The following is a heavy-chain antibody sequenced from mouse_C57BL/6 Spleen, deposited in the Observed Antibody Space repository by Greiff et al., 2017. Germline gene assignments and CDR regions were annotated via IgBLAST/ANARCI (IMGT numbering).Heavy chain of an antibody. D-gene: IGHD2-4*01. CDR1: GFTFSDYG. V-gene: IGHV5-17*01. CDR3: ARPDYDNAWFAY. J-gene: IGHJ3*01. Sequence: EVQLVESGGGLVKPGASLKLSCAASGFTFSDYGMHWVRQAPEKGLEWIAYISSGSSTIYYADTVKGRFTIARDNAKNTLFLQMTSLRSEDTAVYYCARPDYDNAWFAYWGQGTLVTVSA. CDR2: ISSGSSTI.